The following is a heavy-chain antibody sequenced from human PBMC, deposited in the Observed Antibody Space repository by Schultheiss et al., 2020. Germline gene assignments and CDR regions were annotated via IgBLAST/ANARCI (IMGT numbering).Heavy chain of an antibody. V-gene: IGHV3-48*03. Sequence: GGSLRLSCAASGFTFSSSEMNWVRQAPGKGLEWISFISTSGSTIYYADSVKGRFTISRDNAKNSLYLQMNSLRAEDTAVYYCARDGHDFGDYHWFDPWGQGTLVTVSS. CDR2: ISTSGSTI. CDR1: GFTFSSSE. CDR3: ARDGHDFGDYHWFDP. J-gene: IGHJ5*02. D-gene: IGHD4-17*01.